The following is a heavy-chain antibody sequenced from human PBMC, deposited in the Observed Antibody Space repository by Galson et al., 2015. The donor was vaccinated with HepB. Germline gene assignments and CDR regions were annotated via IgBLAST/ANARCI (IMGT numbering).Heavy chain of an antibody. V-gene: IGHV3-23*01. CDR2: ISGSGGST. CDR1: GFTFSIYV. J-gene: IGHJ4*01. D-gene: IGHD5-18*01. CDR3: ATELIRLVDTVHAY. Sequence: SLRLSCAASGFTFSIYVMSWVRQAPGKGLEWVSAISGSGGSTYYADSVKGLFTISRDNSKNTLYLQMNSLRAEDTAVYYCATELIRLVDTVHAYSGHGTLVTVAS.